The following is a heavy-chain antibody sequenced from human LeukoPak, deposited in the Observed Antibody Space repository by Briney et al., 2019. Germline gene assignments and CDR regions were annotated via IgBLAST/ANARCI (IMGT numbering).Heavy chain of an antibody. V-gene: IGHV4-4*07. CDR2: IYTSGST. D-gene: IGHD4-23*01. Sequence: SETLSLTCTVSGGSISSYYWSWIRQPAGKGLEWIGRIYTSGSTNYNPSLKSRVTMSVDTSKNQFSLKLSSVTAADTAVYHCARWAVVPRGYYFDYWGQGTLVTVSS. J-gene: IGHJ4*02. CDR3: ARWAVVPRGYYFDY. CDR1: GGSISSYY.